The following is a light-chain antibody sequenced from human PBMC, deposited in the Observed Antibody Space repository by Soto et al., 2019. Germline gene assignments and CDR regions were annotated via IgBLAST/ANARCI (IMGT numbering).Light chain of an antibody. CDR3: QQRTNWIT. CDR2: SAS. V-gene: IGKV3-11*01. J-gene: IGKJ5*01. Sequence: EIVLTQSPATLSLSPGERATLSCRASQRISDYLAWYQQKPGQAPRLLIYSASNRATGIPARFSGSGSGTDFTLTISSLEPEDFAVYYCQQRTNWITFGQGTRLEI. CDR1: QRISDY.